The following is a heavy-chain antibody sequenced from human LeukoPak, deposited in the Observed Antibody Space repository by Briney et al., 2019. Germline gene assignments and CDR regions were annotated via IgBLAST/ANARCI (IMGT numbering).Heavy chain of an antibody. CDR2: IRSKAYGGTT. CDR1: GFTFGDYC. D-gene: IGHD6-19*01. J-gene: IGHJ3*02. V-gene: IGHV3-49*03. Sequence: GGSLRLSCPASGFTFGDYCMSWFRQAPGKGLEWVGFIRSKAYGGTTEYAASVKGRFTISRDDSKSIAYLQMNSLKTEDTAVYYCGRLGIAVAATGPVDIWGQGTMVTVSS. CDR3: GRLGIAVAATGPVDI.